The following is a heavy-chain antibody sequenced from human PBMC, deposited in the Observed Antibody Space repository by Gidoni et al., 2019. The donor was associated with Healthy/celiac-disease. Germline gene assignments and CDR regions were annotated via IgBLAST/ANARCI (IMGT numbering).Heavy chain of an antibody. CDR1: GDSVPSNSAA. V-gene: IGHV6-1*01. Sequence: QVQLQQSGPGLVKPSPTLSLPCAISGDSVPSNSAAWHWIRQSPSRGLEWLGRTYYRSKWYNDYAVSVKSRITINPDTSKNQFSLQLNSVTPEDTAVYYYARGPLPRYDFWSGWYWYFDLWGRGTLVTVSS. J-gene: IGHJ2*01. CDR2: TYYRSKWYN. CDR3: ARGPLPRYDFWSGWYWYFDL. D-gene: IGHD3-3*01.